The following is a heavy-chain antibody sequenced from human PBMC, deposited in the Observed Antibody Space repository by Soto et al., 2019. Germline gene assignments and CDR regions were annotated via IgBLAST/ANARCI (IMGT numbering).Heavy chain of an antibody. CDR2: ISAYNGNT. Sequence: ASVKVSCKASGYTFTNYGINWVLQAPGQGLEWMGWISAYNGNTKYTQKLQGRVTVTTDTSTSTAYMELRSLISDDTAVYYCARDGFNIYYYDSSGPRWFDPWGQGTLVTVSS. J-gene: IGHJ5*02. V-gene: IGHV1-18*04. CDR3: ARDGFNIYYYDSSGPRWFDP. D-gene: IGHD3-22*01. CDR1: GYTFTNYG.